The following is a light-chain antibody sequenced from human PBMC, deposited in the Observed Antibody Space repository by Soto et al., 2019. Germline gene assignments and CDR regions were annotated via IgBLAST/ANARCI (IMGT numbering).Light chain of an antibody. V-gene: IGLV1-44*01. CDR1: SSNIGSYT. CDR2: SNS. Sequence: QSVLIQPPSASGTTAQRVTVSCSCGSSNIGSYTVNWYKQLPGAAPKLLIYSNSQRPSGVPDRFSASKSGTSASLASSGLQSEDEAGYYCAAWDDSLNGYVFGPGTKVT. J-gene: IGLJ1*01. CDR3: AAWDDSLNGYV.